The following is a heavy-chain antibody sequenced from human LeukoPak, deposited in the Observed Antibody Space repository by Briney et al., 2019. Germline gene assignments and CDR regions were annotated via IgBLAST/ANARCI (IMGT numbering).Heavy chain of an antibody. CDR2: IIPIFGTA. CDR3: ARDRQAQLVPRPGPFDY. V-gene: IGHV1-69*13. D-gene: IGHD6-6*01. J-gene: IGHJ4*02. CDR1: GGTFTSHA. Sequence: SVKVSCKASGGTFTSHAISWVRQAPGQGLEWMGGIIPIFGTANYAQKFQGRVTITADESTSTAYMELSSLRSEDTAVYYCARDRQAQLVPRPGPFDYWGQGTLVTVSS.